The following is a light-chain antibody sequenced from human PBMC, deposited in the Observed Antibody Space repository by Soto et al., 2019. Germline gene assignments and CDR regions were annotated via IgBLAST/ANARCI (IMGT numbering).Light chain of an antibody. V-gene: IGLV2-14*01. CDR2: DVS. J-gene: IGLJ1*01. CDR3: SSYTSSSTYV. Sequence: QSVLTRPAYGSGAAGQSITISCTGTSSDVGGYNYVSWYQQHPGKAPKLMIYDVSNRPSGVSNRFSGSKSGNTASLTISGLQAEDEADYYCSSYTSSSTYVFGTGTKVTVL. CDR1: SSDVGGYNY.